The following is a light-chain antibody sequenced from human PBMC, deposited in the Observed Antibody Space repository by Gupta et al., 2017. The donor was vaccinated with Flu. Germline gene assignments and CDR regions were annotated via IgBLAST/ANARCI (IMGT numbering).Light chain of an antibody. CDR3: VLYMGSGSWV. CDR2: NTN. V-gene: IGLV8-61*01. CDR1: SASVSTRYY. Sequence: TVTLTCGLSSASVSTRYYPSWYQQTPGQAPRTRIYNTNTRSSGVPDRVSGSILGNKAALTITGAQADDESDEYCVLYMGSGSWVFGGGTKLTVL. J-gene: IGLJ3*02.